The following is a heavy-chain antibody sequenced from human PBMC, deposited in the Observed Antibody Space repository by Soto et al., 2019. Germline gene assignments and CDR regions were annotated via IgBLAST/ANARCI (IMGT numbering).Heavy chain of an antibody. CDR3: ATQTTLGY. V-gene: IGHV5-51*01. Sequence: HGESLKISCKGFGYSFTSYWIGWVRQMPGKGLEWMGIIYPSNSNTRYSPSFQGQVTISADKSISTAFLQWSSLKASDTAMYYCATQTTLGYWGQGTLVTVSS. J-gene: IGHJ4*02. CDR1: GYSFTSYW. D-gene: IGHD4-17*01. CDR2: IYPSNSNT.